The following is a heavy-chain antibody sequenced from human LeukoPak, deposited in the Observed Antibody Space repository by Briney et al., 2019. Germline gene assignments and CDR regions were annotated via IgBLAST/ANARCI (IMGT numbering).Heavy chain of an antibody. J-gene: IGHJ5*02. CDR2: INSDGSIT. Sequence: GGSLRLSCAASGFTFSTYWMHWVRQAPGEGLVWVSRINSDGSITNYADSVKGRFTISRDNSKNTLYLQMNSLRAEDTAVYYCARGPAVAANWFDPWGQGTLVTVSS. V-gene: IGHV3-74*01. D-gene: IGHD6-19*01. CDR1: GFTFSTYW. CDR3: ARGPAVAANWFDP.